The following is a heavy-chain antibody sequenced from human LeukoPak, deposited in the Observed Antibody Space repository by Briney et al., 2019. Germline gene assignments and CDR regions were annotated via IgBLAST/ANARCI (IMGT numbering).Heavy chain of an antibody. D-gene: IGHD2-15*01. CDR3: AKGGYFSGGSCYRNLYYFDY. CDR2: ISGSGGST. CDR1: GFTFSSYA. V-gene: IGHV3-23*01. Sequence: GGSLRLSCAASGFTFSSYAMSWVRQAPGKGLEWVSAISGSGGSTYYADSVKGRFTISRDNSKNTLYLQMNSLRAEDTAVYYCAKGGYFSGGSCYRNLYYFDYWGQGTLVTVSS. J-gene: IGHJ4*02.